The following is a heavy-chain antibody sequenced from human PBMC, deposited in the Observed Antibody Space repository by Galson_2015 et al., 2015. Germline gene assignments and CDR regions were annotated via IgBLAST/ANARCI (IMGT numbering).Heavy chain of an antibody. V-gene: IGHV3-53*01. Sequence: SLRLSCAASGFTASTNYMSWVRQAPGKGLEWVSLIYASGSTFYAESVKGRSTISRDNSKNTLYLQVNNLRAGDTAVYFCARTQVECFRFYMDVCGKGTTVTVSS. D-gene: IGHD3-3*01. CDR2: IYASGST. CDR1: GFTASTNY. CDR3: ARTQVECFRFYMDV. J-gene: IGHJ6*03.